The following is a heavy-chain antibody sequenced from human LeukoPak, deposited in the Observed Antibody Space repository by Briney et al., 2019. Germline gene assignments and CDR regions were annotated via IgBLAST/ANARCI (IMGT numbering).Heavy chain of an antibody. D-gene: IGHD3-22*01. CDR3: ARDLVPFDYYDSSGEGGEFDY. CDR2: INPSGGST. CDR1: GYTFTSYY. V-gene: IGHV1-46*01. J-gene: IGHJ4*02. Sequence: ASVKVSCKASGYTFTSYYMHWVRQAPGQGLEWMGIINPSGGSTSYAQKFQGRVTMTRDTSTSTVYMELSSLRSEDTAVYYCARDLVPFDYYDSSGEGGEFDYWGQGTLVTVSS.